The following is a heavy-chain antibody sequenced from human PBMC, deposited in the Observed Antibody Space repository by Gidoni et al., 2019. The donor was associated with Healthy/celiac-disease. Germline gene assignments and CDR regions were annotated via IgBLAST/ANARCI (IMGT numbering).Heavy chain of an antibody. CDR1: GFPFSSYS. D-gene: IGHD2-2*01. V-gene: IGHV3-48*02. J-gene: IGHJ5*02. Sequence: EVQLVESGGGLVQPGGSLRLSCAASGFPFSSYSMNWVRQAPGKGLEWVSYISSSSSTIYYADSVKGRFTISRDNAKNSLYLQMNSLRDEDTAVYYCAREEYQLPGFDPWGQGTLVTVSS. CDR3: AREEYQLPGFDP. CDR2: ISSSSSTI.